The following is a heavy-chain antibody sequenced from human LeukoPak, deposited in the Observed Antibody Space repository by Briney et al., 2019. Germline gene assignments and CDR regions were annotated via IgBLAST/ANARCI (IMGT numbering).Heavy chain of an antibody. J-gene: IGHJ4*02. V-gene: IGHV4-31*03. Sequence: SQTLSLACTVSGGSISNGGYYWTGIRQRPGKGLEWIGYIHDGGATYYDPSLKSRVTISLDTSRNQFSLNLTSVTAADTALYYCATQPGIAPAVLFYWGEGTLVTVSS. D-gene: IGHD6-13*01. CDR3: ATQPGIAPAVLFY. CDR1: GGSISNGGYY. CDR2: IHDGGAT.